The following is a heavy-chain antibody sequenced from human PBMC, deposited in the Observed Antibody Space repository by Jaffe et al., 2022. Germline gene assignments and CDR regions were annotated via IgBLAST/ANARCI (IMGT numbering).Heavy chain of an antibody. V-gene: IGHV4-39*01. Sequence: QLQLQESGPGLVKPSETLSLTCTVSGGSISSSSYYWGWIRQPPGKGLEWIGSIYYSGSTYYNPSLKSRVTISVDTSKNQFSLKLSSVTAADTAVYYCARQSEDWGGEAFDIWGQGTMVTVSS. CDR3: ARQSEDWGGEAFDI. CDR1: GGSISSSSYY. J-gene: IGHJ3*02. CDR2: IYYSGST. D-gene: IGHD3-16*01.